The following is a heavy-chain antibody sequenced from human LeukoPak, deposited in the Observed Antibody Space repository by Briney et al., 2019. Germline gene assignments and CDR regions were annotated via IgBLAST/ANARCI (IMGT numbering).Heavy chain of an antibody. CDR2: INPSGGST. D-gene: IGHD4-17*01. V-gene: IGHV1-46*01. J-gene: IGHJ5*02. CDR1: GYTFTSYY. Sequence: ASVKVSCKASGYTFTSYYMHWVRQAPGQGLEWMGIINPSGGSTSYAQKFQGRVTMTRDTSTSTVYMELSSLRSEDTAVYYCARDRVHNDYGDYTNWFDPWGQGTLVTVSS. CDR3: ARDRVHNDYGDYTNWFDP.